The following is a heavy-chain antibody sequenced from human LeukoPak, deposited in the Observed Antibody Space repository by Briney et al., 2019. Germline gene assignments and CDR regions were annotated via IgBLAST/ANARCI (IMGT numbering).Heavy chain of an antibody. D-gene: IGHD2-15*01. CDR3: ARLYCSGGSCYSDYYYYGMDV. Sequence: ASVKVSRKASGYTFTGYYMHWVRQAPGQGLEWMGWINPNSGGTNYAQKFQGRVTMTRDTSISTAYMELSRLRSDDTAVYYCARLYCSGGSCYSDYYYYGMDVWGQGTTVTVSS. J-gene: IGHJ6*02. CDR2: INPNSGGT. CDR1: GYTFTGYY. V-gene: IGHV1-2*02.